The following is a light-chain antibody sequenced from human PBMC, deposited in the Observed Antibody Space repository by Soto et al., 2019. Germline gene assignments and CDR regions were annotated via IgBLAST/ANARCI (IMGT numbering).Light chain of an antibody. V-gene: IGKV3-15*01. CDR3: QQYSNWPFT. Sequence: EIVMTQSPATLPVSPGERATLSCRASQGVSSNLAWYQQKPGQAPRLLIYGASTRATGIPARFSGRGSGTEFTLTITSLQSEDFAVYYCQQYSNWPFTFGPGTKVDIK. J-gene: IGKJ3*01. CDR2: GAS. CDR1: QGVSSN.